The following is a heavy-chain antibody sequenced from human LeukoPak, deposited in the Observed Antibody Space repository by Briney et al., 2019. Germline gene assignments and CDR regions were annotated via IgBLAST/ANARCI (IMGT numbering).Heavy chain of an antibody. J-gene: IGHJ6*02. CDR2: IFYSGSM. CDR1: GGSISSGDYY. D-gene: IGHD3/OR15-3a*01. V-gene: IGHV4-30-4*01. Sequence: PSETLSLTCTVSGGSISSGDYYWTWIRQPPGKGLEWMGYIFYSGSMYYNPSLKSRLTISVDTSKNQFSLKLRSVTAADTAVYYCARDPGGMIFGVAQYYYGMDVWGQGTPVTVSS. CDR3: ARDPGGMIFGVAQYYYGMDV.